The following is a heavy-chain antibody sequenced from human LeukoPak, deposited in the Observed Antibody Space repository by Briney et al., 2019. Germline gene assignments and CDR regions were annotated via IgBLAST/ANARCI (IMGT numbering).Heavy chain of an antibody. D-gene: IGHD5-24*01. CDR1: GGSIGSDY. CDR3: ARRHHNWDY. J-gene: IGHJ4*02. V-gene: IGHV4-59*08. Sequence: PSETLSLTCTVSGGSIGSDYWSWIRQPPGKGLEWIGYIYYSGITNYTPSLKSRVTISLDTSKNQFSLKLNSVTAADTAVYYCARRHHNWDYWGQGTLVTVSS. CDR2: IYYSGIT.